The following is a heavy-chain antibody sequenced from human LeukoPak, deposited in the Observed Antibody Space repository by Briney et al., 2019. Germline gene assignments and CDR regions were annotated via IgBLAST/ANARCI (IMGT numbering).Heavy chain of an antibody. V-gene: IGHV4-34*01. CDR2: INHSGST. CDR3: ATEIAVAGNDAFDI. J-gene: IGHJ3*02. D-gene: IGHD6-19*01. CDR1: GGSFSGYY. Sequence: SETLSLTCAVYGGSFSGYYWSWIRQPPGKGLEWIGEINHSGSTNYNPSLKSRVTISVDTSKNQFSLKLSSVTAADTAVYYCATEIAVAGNDAFDIWGQGTVVTVSS.